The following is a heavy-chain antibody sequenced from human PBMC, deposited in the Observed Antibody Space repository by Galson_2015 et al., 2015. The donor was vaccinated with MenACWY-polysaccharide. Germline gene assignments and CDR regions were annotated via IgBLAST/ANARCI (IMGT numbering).Heavy chain of an antibody. V-gene: IGHV3-48*03. CDR1: TLGSSA. Sequence: TLGSSAMTGDLELPGLGSDWASYISSTGSTICYADAVKGRFTISRDNAKSSMYLQMNRLSAEDTAVYYCARESKWELLGIDYWGQGTLVTVSS. CDR3: ARESKWELLGIDY. CDR2: ISSTGSTI. D-gene: IGHD1-26*01. J-gene: IGHJ4*02.